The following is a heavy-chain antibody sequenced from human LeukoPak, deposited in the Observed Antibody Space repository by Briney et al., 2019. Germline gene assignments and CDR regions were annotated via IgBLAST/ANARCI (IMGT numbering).Heavy chain of an antibody. CDR1: GYSFTTYW. J-gene: IGHJ4*02. D-gene: IGHD1-26*01. V-gene: IGHV5-51*01. CDR2: IYPGDSDT. CDR3: ARRDEGGSYFDY. Sequence: GESLKISCQGSGYSFTTYWIGWVRQMPGKGLEWMGIIYPGDSDTIYSPSFQGQVTISADKSISTAYLRWSSLKASDTAIYYCARRDEGGSYFDYWGQGTLVTVSS.